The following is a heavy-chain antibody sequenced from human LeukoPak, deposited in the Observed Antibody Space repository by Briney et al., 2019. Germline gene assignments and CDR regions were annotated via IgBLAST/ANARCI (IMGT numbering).Heavy chain of an antibody. V-gene: IGHV3-21*01. D-gene: IGHD2-2*01. CDR1: GFTFDDYG. J-gene: IGHJ4*02. CDR3: ARDAHIVVVPAACDFDY. CDR2: ISSSSSYI. Sequence: AGGSLRLSCAASGFTFDDYGMNWVRQAPGKGLEWVSSISSSSSYIYYADSVKGRFTISRDNAKNSLYLQMNSLRAEDTAVYYCARDAHIVVVPAACDFDYWGQGTLVTVSS.